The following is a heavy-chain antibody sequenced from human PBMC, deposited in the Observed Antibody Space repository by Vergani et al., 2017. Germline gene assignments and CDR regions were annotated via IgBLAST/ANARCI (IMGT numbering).Heavy chain of an antibody. V-gene: IGHV1-69*04. CDR1: GGTFSSYA. CDR2: IIPILGIA. D-gene: IGHD3-16*01. Sequence: QVQLVQSGAEVKKPGSSVKVSCKASGGTFSSYAISWVRQAPGQGLEWMGRIIPILGIANYAQKFQGRVTITADKSTSTAYMELSSLKSEDTAVYYCARGGTRYYFDYWGQGTLVTVSS. CDR3: ARGGTRYYFDY. J-gene: IGHJ4*02.